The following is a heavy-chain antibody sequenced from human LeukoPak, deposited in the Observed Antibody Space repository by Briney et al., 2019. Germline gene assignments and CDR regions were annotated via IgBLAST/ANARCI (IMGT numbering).Heavy chain of an antibody. CDR3: AKVRSSQRLAPGFDY. J-gene: IGHJ4*02. CDR2: ISGSGSST. CDR1: GFTFSSYA. Sequence: GGSLTLSCAASGFTFSSYAMSWVRQAPGKGLEWVSAISGSGSSTYYADSVKGRFTISRDNSKNTLFLQMNSLRADDTAVYYCAKVRSSQRLAPGFDYWGQGTLVTVSS. V-gene: IGHV3-23*01. D-gene: IGHD6-25*01.